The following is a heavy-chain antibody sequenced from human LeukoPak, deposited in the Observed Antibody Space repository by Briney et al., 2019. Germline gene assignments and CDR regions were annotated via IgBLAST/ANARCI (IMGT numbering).Heavy chain of an antibody. V-gene: IGHV4-59*08. CDR3: ARQGGSSIIDVAY. J-gene: IGHJ4*02. CDR1: GGSISSYY. CDR2: IYYSGST. D-gene: IGHD2-2*01. Sequence: SETLSLTCTVSGGSISSYYWSWIRQPPGKGLEWIGYIYYSGSTNYNPSLKSRVTISVDTSKNQFSLKLSSVTAADTALYYCARQGGSSIIDVAYWGQGTLVTVSS.